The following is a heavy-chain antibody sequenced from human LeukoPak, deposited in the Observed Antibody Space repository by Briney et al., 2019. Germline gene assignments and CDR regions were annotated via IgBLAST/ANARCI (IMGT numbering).Heavy chain of an antibody. CDR1: GFTVITND. CDR3: ARGVEPLAANTLAY. Sequence: GGSLRLSCAASGFTVITNDMTWVRQAPGKGLEWVSVLYGDGNTKYADSVQGRFIISRDNSKNTLYLEMNSLRPDDTAVYYCARGVEPLAANTLAYWGQGTLVTVSS. CDR2: LYGDGNT. D-gene: IGHD1-14*01. V-gene: IGHV3-53*01. J-gene: IGHJ4*02.